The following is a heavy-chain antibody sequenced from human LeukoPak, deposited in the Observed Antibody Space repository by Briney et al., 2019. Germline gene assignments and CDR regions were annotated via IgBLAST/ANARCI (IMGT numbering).Heavy chain of an antibody. Sequence: SETLSLTCAVYGGSFSGYYWSWIRQPPGKGLEWIGEINHSGSTNYNPSLKSRVTMSVDTSKNQFSLKLSSVTAADTAVYYCASGSSGWYAGGDYWGQGTLVTVSS. CDR3: ASGSSGWYAGGDY. CDR2: INHSGST. V-gene: IGHV4-34*01. D-gene: IGHD6-19*01. J-gene: IGHJ4*02. CDR1: GGSFSGYY.